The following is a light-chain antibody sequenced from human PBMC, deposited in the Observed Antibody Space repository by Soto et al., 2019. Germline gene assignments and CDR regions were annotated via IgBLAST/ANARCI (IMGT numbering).Light chain of an antibody. J-gene: IGKJ1*01. CDR2: GAS. Sequence: EVVLTQSPDTLSLSPGETATLSCRASQSLRTSYVAWYQHKPGQAPRLLIYGASFRATGIPDRFSGRGSGTDFTLSISRLEPEDFAVYYCEQYVISPRTFGQGTKVGIK. CDR3: EQYVISPRT. CDR1: QSLRTSY. V-gene: IGKV3-20*01.